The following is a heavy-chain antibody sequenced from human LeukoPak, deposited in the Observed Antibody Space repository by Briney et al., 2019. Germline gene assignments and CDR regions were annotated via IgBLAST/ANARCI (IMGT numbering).Heavy chain of an antibody. CDR3: ARGSAAAGPFAFDI. Sequence: GGSLRLSCAASGFTFSSYWMSWVRQAPGKGLEWVANIKQDGSEKYYVDSVKGRFTISRDNARNSLYLQMNSLRAEDTAVYYCARGSAAAGPFAFDIWGQGTMVTVSS. V-gene: IGHV3-7*01. CDR2: IKQDGSEK. J-gene: IGHJ3*02. CDR1: GFTFSSYW. D-gene: IGHD6-13*01.